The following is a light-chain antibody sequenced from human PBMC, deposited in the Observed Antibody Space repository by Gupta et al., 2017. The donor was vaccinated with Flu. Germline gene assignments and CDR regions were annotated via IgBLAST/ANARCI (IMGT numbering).Light chain of an antibody. CDR3: DSYTSHRGLI. Sequence: QSALTQPASASGSPGQSITISCTGTSSDIGTYNYVSWYHHHPDKAPKLLIYEVSNRPSGVSIRFSGSKSGNTASLTISGLQAEDEADYYCDSYTSHRGLIFGGGTKLTVL. V-gene: IGLV2-14*01. J-gene: IGLJ2*01. CDR2: EVS. CDR1: SSDIGTYNY.